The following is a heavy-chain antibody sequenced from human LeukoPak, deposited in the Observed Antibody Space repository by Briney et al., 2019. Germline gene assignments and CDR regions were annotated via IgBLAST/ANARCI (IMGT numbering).Heavy chain of an antibody. CDR3: ARARREYSYGYRPNEMGHYFDH. CDR1: GGSISSYY. Sequence: PSETLSLTCTVSGGSISSYYWSWIRQSPGKGLECIGSIYYSGNTYYNPSLKSRVTISVDTSKNQFSLKLSSVTAADTAVYYCARARREYSYGYRPNEMGHYFDHWGQGTLVTVSS. CDR2: IYYSGNT. V-gene: IGHV4-59*12. J-gene: IGHJ4*02. D-gene: IGHD5-18*01.